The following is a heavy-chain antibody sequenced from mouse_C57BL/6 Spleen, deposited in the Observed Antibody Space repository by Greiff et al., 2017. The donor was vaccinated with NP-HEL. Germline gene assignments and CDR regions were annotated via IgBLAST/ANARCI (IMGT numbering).Heavy chain of an antibody. D-gene: IGHD1-1*01. Sequence: QVQLQQSGAELVQPGASVKISCKASGYAFSSYWMHWVKQRPGKGLEWIGQIYPGDGDTNYNGKFKGKATLTADKASSTAYMQLSSLTSEDSAVYFCATTVVPAMDYWGQGTSVTVSS. J-gene: IGHJ4*01. CDR3: ATTVVPAMDY. CDR1: GYAFSSYW. V-gene: IGHV1-80*01. CDR2: IYPGDGDT.